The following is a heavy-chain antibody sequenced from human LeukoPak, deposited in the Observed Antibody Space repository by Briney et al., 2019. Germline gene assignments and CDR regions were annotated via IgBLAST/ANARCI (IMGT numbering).Heavy chain of an antibody. J-gene: IGHJ6*03. D-gene: IGHD3/OR15-3a*01. V-gene: IGHV3-23*01. Sequence: PGGSLRLSCAVSRFTLKIFAIRSGRQAPGKGLGWVSSISGSGGGTFYASSVRGRFAISRDNSKHTVFLQMNGLRAEDTAIYYCAMLDENFYYMDVWGQGTTVTVSS. CDR3: AMLDENFYYMDV. CDR1: RFTLKIFA. CDR2: ISGSGGGT.